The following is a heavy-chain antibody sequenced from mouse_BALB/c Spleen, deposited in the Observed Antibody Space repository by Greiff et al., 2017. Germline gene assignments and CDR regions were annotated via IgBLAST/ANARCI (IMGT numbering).Heavy chain of an antibody. D-gene: IGHD1-1*01. CDR3: ARGGYYYGYYFDY. CDR1: GYTFTSSW. CDR2: IHPNSGNT. Sequence: QVQLQQSGSVLVRPGASVKLSCKASGYTFTSSWMHWAKQRPGQGLEWIGEIHPNSGNTNYNEKFKGKATLTVDTSSSTAYVDLSSLTSEDSAVYYCARGGYYYGYYFDYWGQGTTLTVSS. J-gene: IGHJ2*01. V-gene: IGHV1S130*01.